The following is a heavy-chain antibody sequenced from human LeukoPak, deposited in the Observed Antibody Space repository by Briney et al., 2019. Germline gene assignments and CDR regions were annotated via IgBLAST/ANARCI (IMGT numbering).Heavy chain of an antibody. CDR2: IRYDGSNK. Sequence: GGSLRLSCAASGFTFSSYGMHWVRQAPGKGLEWVAFIRYDGSNKYYADSVKGRFTISRDNSKNTLYLQMNSLRAEDTAVYYCAKGRGYDYGDYVGTYYLDYWGQGTLVTVSS. CDR1: GFTFSSYG. J-gene: IGHJ4*02. V-gene: IGHV3-30*02. CDR3: AKGRGYDYGDYVGTYYLDY. D-gene: IGHD4-17*01.